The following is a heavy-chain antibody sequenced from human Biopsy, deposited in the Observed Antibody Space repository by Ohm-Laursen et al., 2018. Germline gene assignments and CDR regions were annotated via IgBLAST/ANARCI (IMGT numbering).Heavy chain of an antibody. CDR2: MNPDSGNT. V-gene: IGHV1-8*01. Sequence: ASVKVSCKVSGYTFTSYEINWVRQAIGQGLEWMGWMNPDSGNTGYAQNFQGRVTMTRNTSISTAYMELSSLKSEDTAVYFCARADPPLFYYGSGSSNWFDPWGQGTLVTVSS. CDR1: GYTFTSYE. CDR3: ARADPPLFYYGSGSSNWFDP. D-gene: IGHD3-10*01. J-gene: IGHJ5*02.